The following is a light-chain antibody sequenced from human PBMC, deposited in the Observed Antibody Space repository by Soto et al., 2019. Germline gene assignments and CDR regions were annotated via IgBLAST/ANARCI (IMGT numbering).Light chain of an antibody. CDR1: QSVGSTY. V-gene: IGKV3-20*01. Sequence: ETVLTQSPGTLSLSPGERATLSCRASQSVGSTYLAWYQQKPGQAPRLLIYDTFNRATGIPYRFSGSVSGTDFTLTISRLEPEDFAVYHCQQYGNPPWTFGQGTKLEI. J-gene: IGKJ2*01. CDR2: DTF. CDR3: QQYGNPPWT.